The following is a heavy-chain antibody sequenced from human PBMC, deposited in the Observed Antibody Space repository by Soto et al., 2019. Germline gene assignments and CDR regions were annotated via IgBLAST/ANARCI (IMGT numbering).Heavy chain of an antibody. CDR3: AHSVSPCIVAAGGSFDY. CDR2: IYWDDDK. J-gene: IGHJ4*02. CDR1: GFSLSTSGVS. D-gene: IGHD6-13*01. V-gene: IGHV2-5*02. Sequence: QITLKESGPTLVKPTQTVTLTCTFSGFSLSTSGVSVGWLSQPPGKALEWLALIYWDDDKRYRPSLKSRLTITKDTSKNQVVLTMINMDPVDTATYYCAHSVSPCIVAAGGSFDYWGQGTLVTVSS.